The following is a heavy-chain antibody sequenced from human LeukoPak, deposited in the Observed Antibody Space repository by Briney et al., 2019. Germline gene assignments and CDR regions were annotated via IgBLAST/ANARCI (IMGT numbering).Heavy chain of an antibody. V-gene: IGHV1-8*01. D-gene: IGHD3-10*01. CDR2: MNPNSGNT. J-gene: IGHJ5*02. CDR1: GYIFTSYD. Sequence: ASVKVSCKASGYIFTSYDINWVRQATGQGLEWMGWMNPNSGNTGYAQKFQGRVTMTRNTSISTAYMELSSLRSEDTAVYYCARMYYFDSGSDNWFDPWGQGTLVTVSS. CDR3: ARMYYFDSGSDNWFDP.